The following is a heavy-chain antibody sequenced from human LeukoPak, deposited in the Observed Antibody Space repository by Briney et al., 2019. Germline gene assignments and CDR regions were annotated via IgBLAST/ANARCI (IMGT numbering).Heavy chain of an antibody. Sequence: ASVRVSCKASGYTFTSYDINWVRQATGQGLEWMGWMNPNSGNTGYAQKFQGRVTMTRNTSISTAYMELSSLRSEDTAVYYCARYTQTDLTGLPSGDYWGQGTLVTVSS. CDR1: GYTFTSYD. CDR2: MNPNSGNT. J-gene: IGHJ4*02. CDR3: ARYTQTDLTGLPSGDY. V-gene: IGHV1-8*01. D-gene: IGHD1-14*01.